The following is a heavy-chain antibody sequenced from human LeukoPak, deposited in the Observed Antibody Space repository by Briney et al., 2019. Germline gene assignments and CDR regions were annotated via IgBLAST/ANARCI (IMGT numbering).Heavy chain of an antibody. V-gene: IGHV4-59*01. J-gene: IGHJ4*02. CDR3: ARNNIAVDSTTFDY. Sequence: PSETLSLTCAVSGGSITTYYWSWIRQPPGKGLEWIGYIYNSGSTNYNPSLMSRVTMSLDTSKNQFSLKLTSVTAADTAVYCCARNNIAVDSTTFDYWGQGTLVTVSS. CDR1: GGSITTYY. D-gene: IGHD6-19*01. CDR2: IYNSGST.